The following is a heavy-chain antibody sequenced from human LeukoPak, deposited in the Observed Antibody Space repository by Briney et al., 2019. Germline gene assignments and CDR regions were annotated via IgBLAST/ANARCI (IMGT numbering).Heavy chain of an antibody. V-gene: IGHV4-39*01. CDR2: IYYSGST. J-gene: IGHJ3*02. CDR3: ARGHCSGGSCYSDAFDI. Sequence: SETLSLTCTVSGGSISSSSYYWGWIRQPPGKGLEWIGSIYYSGSTYYNPSLKSRVTISVDTSKNQFSLKLSSVTAADTAVYYCARGHCSGGSCYSDAFDIWGQGTMVTVSS. D-gene: IGHD2-15*01. CDR1: GGSISSSSYY.